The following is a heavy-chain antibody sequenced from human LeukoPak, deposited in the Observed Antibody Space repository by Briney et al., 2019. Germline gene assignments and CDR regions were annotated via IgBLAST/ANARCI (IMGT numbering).Heavy chain of an antibody. Sequence: ASVKVSCKASGYTFTSYDINWVRQATGQGLEWIGWISPYSGRTTYGHKFQGRVTLTTDRPTSTAHMELRSLRSDDTAVYYCARQNHPMGYSYKYYMDVWGKGTTVTVSS. CDR2: ISPYSGRT. V-gene: IGHV1-18*01. D-gene: IGHD5-12*01. J-gene: IGHJ6*03. CDR3: ARQNHPMGYSYKYYMDV. CDR1: GYTFTSYD.